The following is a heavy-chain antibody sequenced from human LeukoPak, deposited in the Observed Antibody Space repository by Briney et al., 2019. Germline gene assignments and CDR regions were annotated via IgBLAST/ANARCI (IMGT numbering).Heavy chain of an antibody. D-gene: IGHD3-16*01. J-gene: IGHJ5*02. Sequence: GASVKVSCKASGYTFTGYYMHCVRQAPGQGLEWMGRINPNSGGTNYAQKFQGRVTMTRDTSISTAYMELSRLRSDDTAVYYCARDRLLSYYDYVWGSENWFDPWGQGTLVTVSS. CDR3: ARDRLLSYYDYVWGSENWFDP. V-gene: IGHV1-2*06. CDR2: INPNSGGT. CDR1: GYTFTGYY.